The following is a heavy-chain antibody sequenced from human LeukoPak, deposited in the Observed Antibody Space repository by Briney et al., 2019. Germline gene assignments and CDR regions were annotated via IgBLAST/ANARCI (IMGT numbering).Heavy chain of an antibody. CDR2: INSDGSST. CDR3: ARTPYSSSWTLGY. CDR1: GFTFGDYT. D-gene: IGHD6-13*01. J-gene: IGHJ4*02. Sequence: SGRSLRLTCTASGFTFGDYTMSWVRQAPGKGLVWVSRINSDGSSTSYADSVKGRFTISRDNAKNTLYLQMNSLRAEDTAVYYCARTPYSSSWTLGYWGQGTLVTVSS. V-gene: IGHV3-74*01.